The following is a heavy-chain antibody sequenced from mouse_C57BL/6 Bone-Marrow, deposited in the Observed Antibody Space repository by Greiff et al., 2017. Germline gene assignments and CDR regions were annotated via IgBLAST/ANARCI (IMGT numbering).Heavy chain of an antibody. CDR3: ARDYEGAMDY. Sequence: VQLKQSGPELVKPGASVKISCKASGYSFTGYYMNWVKQSPEKSLEWIGEINPSTGGTTYNQKFKAKATLTVDKSSSTAYMQLKSLTSEDSAVYYCARDYEGAMDYWGQGTSVTVAS. CDR1: GYSFTGYY. V-gene: IGHV1-42*01. CDR2: INPSTGGT. D-gene: IGHD2-4*01. J-gene: IGHJ4*01.